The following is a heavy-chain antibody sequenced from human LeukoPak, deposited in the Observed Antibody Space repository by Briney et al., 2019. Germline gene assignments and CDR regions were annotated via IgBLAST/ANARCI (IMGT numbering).Heavy chain of an antibody. J-gene: IGHJ6*03. CDR2: TYYRSKWYN. CDR1: GDSVSSNSAA. Sequence: SQTLSLTCAISGDSVSSNSAAWNWIRQSPSRGLEWLGRTYYRSKWYNDYAVSVKSRITINPDTSKNQFSLQLNSVTPEDTAVYYCAVRQLGVPGNQNPHYYMDVWGKGTTVTVSS. D-gene: IGHD6-6*01. CDR3: AVRQLGVPGNQNPHYYMDV. V-gene: IGHV6-1*01.